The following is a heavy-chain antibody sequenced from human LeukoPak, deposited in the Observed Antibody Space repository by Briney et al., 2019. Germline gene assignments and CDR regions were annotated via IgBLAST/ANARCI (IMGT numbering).Heavy chain of an antibody. V-gene: IGHV4-59*12. D-gene: IGHD3-16*02. Sequence: PSETLSLTCTVSGGSISGYYWSWIRQPPGKGLEWIGYIYYSGSTNYNPSLKSRVTISVDTSKNQFSLKLSSVTAADTAVYYCARGTPYYDYVWGSYRAYYFDYWGQGTLVTVSS. CDR2: IYYSGST. J-gene: IGHJ4*02. CDR1: GGSISGYY. CDR3: ARGTPYYDYVWGSYRAYYFDY.